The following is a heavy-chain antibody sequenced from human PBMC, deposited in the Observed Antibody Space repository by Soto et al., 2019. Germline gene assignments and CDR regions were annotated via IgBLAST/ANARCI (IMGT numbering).Heavy chain of an antibody. J-gene: IGHJ4*02. CDR2: ISWNGGST. Sequence: GGSLRLSCAASGFTFDDYAMHWVRQAPGKGLEWVSGISWNGGSTDYADSVKGRSTISRDNSKNTLYLQMNSLRAEDTAVYYCAKGNMIGPPQWGQGTLVTVSS. CDR1: GFTFDDYA. CDR3: AKGNMIGPPQ. D-gene: IGHD3-10*02. V-gene: IGHV3-9*01.